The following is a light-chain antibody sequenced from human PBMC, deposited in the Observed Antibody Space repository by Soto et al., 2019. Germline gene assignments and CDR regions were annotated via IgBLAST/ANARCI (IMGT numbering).Light chain of an antibody. Sequence: EIVLTQSPATLSVSQGARVTLSCRASQSVSSSLAWFQQKPGQAPRLLIYDASTRATGITARFSGSGSGTEFTLTISSLQSEDFAVYYCQRYKMWTGTFGPGTKVDIK. V-gene: IGKV3-15*01. CDR1: QSVSSS. CDR3: QRYKMWTGT. CDR2: DAS. J-gene: IGKJ3*01.